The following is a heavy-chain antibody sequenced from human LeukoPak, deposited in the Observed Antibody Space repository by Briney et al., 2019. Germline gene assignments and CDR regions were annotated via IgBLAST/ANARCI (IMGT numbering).Heavy chain of an antibody. CDR1: GYTFTSYD. Sequence: GASVKVSCKASGYTFTSYDINWVRQATGQGLEWMGGIIPIFGTANYAQKFQGRVTITADESTSTAYMELSSLRSEDTAVYYCARVSRLLGLYYFDYWGQGTLVTVSS. CDR2: IIPIFGTA. CDR3: ARVSRLLGLYYFDY. J-gene: IGHJ4*02. D-gene: IGHD2-15*01. V-gene: IGHV1-69*13.